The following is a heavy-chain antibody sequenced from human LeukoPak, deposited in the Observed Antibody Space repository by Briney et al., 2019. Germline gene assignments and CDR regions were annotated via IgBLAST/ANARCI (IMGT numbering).Heavy chain of an antibody. V-gene: IGHV3-23*01. CDR2: ISGSGGST. J-gene: IGHJ3*02. Sequence: GGSLRLSCAASGFTFSSYAMSWVRQAPGKGLEWVSAISGSGGSTYYADSVKGRFTISRDNSENTLYLQMNSLRAEDTAVYYCAKDVEYCSSTSCLRDAFDIWGQGTMVTVSS. CDR3: AKDVEYCSSTSCLRDAFDI. D-gene: IGHD2-2*01. CDR1: GFTFSSYA.